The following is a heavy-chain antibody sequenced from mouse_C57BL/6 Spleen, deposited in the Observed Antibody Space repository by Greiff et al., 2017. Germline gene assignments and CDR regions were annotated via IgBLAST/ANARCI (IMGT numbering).Heavy chain of an antibody. J-gene: IGHJ4*01. CDR1: GYTFTGYW. CDR3: ARPAQAGYAMDY. D-gene: IGHD3-2*02. CDR2: ILPGSGST. V-gene: IGHV1-9*01. Sequence: QVQLQQSGAELMKPGASVKLSCKATGYTFTGYWIAWVQQRPGHGLEWIGEILPGSGSTNYNENVKGKATFTADTSSNTTYMQLSSLTTKDSDIYYCARPAQAGYAMDYWGQGTSVTVSS.